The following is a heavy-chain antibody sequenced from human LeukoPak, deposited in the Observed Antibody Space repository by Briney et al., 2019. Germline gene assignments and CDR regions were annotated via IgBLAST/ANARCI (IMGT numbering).Heavy chain of an antibody. CDR2: TYYRSKWYN. J-gene: IGHJ4*02. CDR3: ARDTFGGVNAGGDIYYFDY. Sequence: SQTLSLTCAISGDSVSSNSAAWNWIRQSPSRGLEWLGRTYYRSKWYNDYAVSVKSRITTNPDTSKNQFSLQLNSVPPEDTAVYYCARDTFGGVNAGGDIYYFDYWGQGTLVTVSS. D-gene: IGHD3-16*01. V-gene: IGHV6-1*01. CDR1: GDSVSSNSAA.